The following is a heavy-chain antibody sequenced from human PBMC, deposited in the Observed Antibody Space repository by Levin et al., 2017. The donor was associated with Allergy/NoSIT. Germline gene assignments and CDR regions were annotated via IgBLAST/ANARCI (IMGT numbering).Heavy chain of an antibody. V-gene: IGHV3-21*01. D-gene: IGHD2-15*01. CDR3: ARVWCNGGGCYRYYYYGMDV. CDR2: ISSNNNYI. CDR1: GFTFSNYS. Sequence: GESLKISCAASGFTFSNYSMKWVRQAPGKGLEWVSSISSNNNYIYYADSVKGRFTISRDNAKNSLYLQMNSLRAEDTAVYYCARVWCNGGGCYRYYYYGMDVWGQGTTVTVSS. J-gene: IGHJ6*02.